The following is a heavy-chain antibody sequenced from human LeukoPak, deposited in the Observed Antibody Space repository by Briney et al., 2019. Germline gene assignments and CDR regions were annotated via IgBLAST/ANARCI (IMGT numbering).Heavy chain of an antibody. Sequence: ASVKVSCKASGYTFTSYGISWVRQAPGQGLEWMGWISAYNGNTNYAQKLQGRVTMTTDTSTSTAYMELRSLRSDDTAVYYCATRWTVTILSDAFDIWGQGTMVTVSS. V-gene: IGHV1-18*01. CDR1: GYTFTSYG. CDR2: ISAYNGNT. J-gene: IGHJ3*02. D-gene: IGHD4-17*01. CDR3: ATRWTVTILSDAFDI.